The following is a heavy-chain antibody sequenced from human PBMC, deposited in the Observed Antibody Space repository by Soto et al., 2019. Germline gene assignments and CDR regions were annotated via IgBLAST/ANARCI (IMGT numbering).Heavy chain of an antibody. J-gene: IGHJ6*03. CDR2: IYSGGST. CDR1: GFTVSSNY. CDR3: ARRLGYCSSTSCYYYYMDV. Sequence: EVQLVESGGGLVQPGGSLRLSCAASGFTVSSNYMSWVRRAPGKGLEWVSVIYSGGSTYYADSVKGRFTISRDNSKNTLYLQMNSLRAEDTAVYYCARRLGYCSSTSCYYYYMDVWVKGTTVTVSS. V-gene: IGHV3-66*01. D-gene: IGHD2-2*01.